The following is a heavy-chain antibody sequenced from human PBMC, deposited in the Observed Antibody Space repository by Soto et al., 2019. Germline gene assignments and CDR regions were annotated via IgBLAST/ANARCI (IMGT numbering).Heavy chain of an antibody. CDR1: GYSFTSYW. CDR3: AKNSDITIFGVVNGGMDV. J-gene: IGHJ6*02. D-gene: IGHD3-3*01. Sequence: GESLKISCNGSGYSFTSYWITWVRQMPGKGLEWMGRIDPSDSYTNYSPSFQGHVTISADKSINTAYLQWSSLKPSDTAIYYCAKNSDITIFGVVNGGMDVWGQGTKVTVYS. CDR2: IDPSDSYT. V-gene: IGHV5-10-1*01.